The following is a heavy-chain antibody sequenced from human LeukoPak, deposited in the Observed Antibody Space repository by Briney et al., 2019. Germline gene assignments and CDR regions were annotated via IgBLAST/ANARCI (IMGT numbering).Heavy chain of an antibody. CDR2: INWNGGST. CDR3: ARAPPGDCGGDCYSSPVFDY. V-gene: IGHV3-20*04. J-gene: IGHJ4*02. CDR1: GFTFDDYG. Sequence: GGSLRLSCAASGFTFDDYGMSWVRQAPGQGLEWVSGINWNGGSTGYADSVTGRFTISRDNAKNSLYLQMNSLRAEDPALYYCARAPPGDCGGDCYSSPVFDYWGQGTLVTVSS. D-gene: IGHD2-21*02.